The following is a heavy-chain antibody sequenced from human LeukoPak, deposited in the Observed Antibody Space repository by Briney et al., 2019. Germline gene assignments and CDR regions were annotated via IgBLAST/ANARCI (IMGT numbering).Heavy chain of an antibody. D-gene: IGHD3-10*01. CDR2: IIPIFGTT. CDR3: ARDIRVRGVTNWFDP. CDR1: GGTFSIYA. J-gene: IGHJ5*02. V-gene: IGHV1-69*05. Sequence: SVKVSFKASGGTFSIYAISWVRQAPGQGLEWMGGIIPIFGTTNYAQKFQGRVTMTRDTSTSTVYMELSSLRSEDTAVYYCARDIRVRGVTNWFDPWGQGTLVTVSS.